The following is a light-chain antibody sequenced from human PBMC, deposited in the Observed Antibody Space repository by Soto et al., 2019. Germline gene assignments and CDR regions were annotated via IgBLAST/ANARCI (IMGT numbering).Light chain of an antibody. J-gene: IGKJ1*01. V-gene: IGKV1-5*03. CDR1: QSISGW. CDR3: QHYNSYSEA. Sequence: DIQMTQSPPTLSASVGDRVTLTCRASQSISGWLAWYQQKPGKAPNLLIHKASHLESGVPSRFSGSGSGTEFTLTISSLQPGDFATYYCQHYNSYSEAFGQGTKVDIK. CDR2: KAS.